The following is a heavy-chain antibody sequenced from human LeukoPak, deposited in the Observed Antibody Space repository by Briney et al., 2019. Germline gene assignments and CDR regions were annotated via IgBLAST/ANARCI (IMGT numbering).Heavy chain of an antibody. Sequence: GGSLRLSCAASGFTFSSYWMSWVRQAPGKGLEWVANIKQDGSETYYVDSVKGRFTISRDNAKESLYLQMNSLRPEDTAMYYCARDLGFGGRSVDAFDLWGQGTMVTVSS. J-gene: IGHJ3*01. CDR3: ARDLGFGGRSVDAFDL. D-gene: IGHD1-26*01. V-gene: IGHV3-7*01. CDR2: IKQDGSET. CDR1: GFTFSSYW.